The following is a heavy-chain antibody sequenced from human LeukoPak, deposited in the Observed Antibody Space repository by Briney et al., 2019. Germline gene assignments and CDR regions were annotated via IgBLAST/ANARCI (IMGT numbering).Heavy chain of an antibody. CDR1: GGTFSSYA. CDR2: IIPVFGTA. V-gene: IGHV1-69*06. D-gene: IGHD5-18*01. CDR3: ARVLSYSYGPPPNFDF. Sequence: GASVKVSCKASGGTFSSYAISWVRQAPGQGLEWMGGIIPVFGTANYAQKFQGRVTITADKSTSTAYMELSSLRSEDTAVYYCARVLSYSYGPPPNFDFWGQGILVTVSS. J-gene: IGHJ4*02.